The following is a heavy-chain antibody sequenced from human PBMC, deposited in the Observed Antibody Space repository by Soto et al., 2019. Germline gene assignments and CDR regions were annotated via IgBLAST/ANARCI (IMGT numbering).Heavy chain of an antibody. D-gene: IGHD3-22*01. J-gene: IGHJ5*01. CDR3: ARWVGGSMYDNSGKYDS. Sequence: QVQLVESGGGMVQPGRSLRLTCAASGFIFSGSGMHWVRQAPGKGLEWVALVSNDGIRKNYGDSVKGRFTISRDNAENTLYLQMNSLRAEDTAVYYCARWVGGSMYDNSGKYDSWGQGTLVTVSS. CDR1: GFIFSGSG. CDR2: VSNDGIRK. V-gene: IGHV3-30*03.